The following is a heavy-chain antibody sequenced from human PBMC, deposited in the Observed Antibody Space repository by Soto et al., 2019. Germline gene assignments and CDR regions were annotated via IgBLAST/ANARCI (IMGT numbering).Heavy chain of an antibody. J-gene: IGHJ4*02. CDR2: IVVGSGNT. CDR1: GFTFTSCA. D-gene: IGHD3-10*01. Sequence: SVKVSCKASGFTFTSCAVQWVRQARGQRLEWIGWIVVGSGNTNYAQKFQERVTITRDMSTSTAYMELSSLRSEDTAVYYCAEELRGVIIGTTTADYWGQGTLVTVSS. V-gene: IGHV1-58*01. CDR3: AEELRGVIIGTTTADY.